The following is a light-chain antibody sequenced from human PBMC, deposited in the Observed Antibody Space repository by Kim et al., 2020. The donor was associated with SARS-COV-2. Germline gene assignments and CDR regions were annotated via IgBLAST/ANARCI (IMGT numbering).Light chain of an antibody. Sequence: EILMTQSPATLSVSPGERVTLSCRASQSISSNLGWYQQKPGQAPRLLIYGAATRATGIPARFSGSGSGTEFTLTISSLQSEDFAVYCCQQYIDWPWTFGQGSKVEIK. CDR2: GAA. J-gene: IGKJ1*01. CDR1: QSISSN. CDR3: QQYIDWPWT. V-gene: IGKV3-15*01.